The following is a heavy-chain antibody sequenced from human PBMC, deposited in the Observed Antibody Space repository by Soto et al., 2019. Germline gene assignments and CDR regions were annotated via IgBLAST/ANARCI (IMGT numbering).Heavy chain of an antibody. CDR1: GYTFTSYG. J-gene: IGHJ3*02. V-gene: IGHV1-18*04. CDR2: ISAYNGNT. CDR3: ATRRGIAILHAFDI. D-gene: IGHD6-13*01. Sequence: QVQLVQSGAEVKKPGASVTVSCKASGYTFTSYGISWVRQAPGQGLEWMGWISAYNGNTNYAQKLQGRVTMTTDTSTSTDYMELRSLRSDDTAVYYCATRRGIAILHAFDIWGQGTMVTVSS.